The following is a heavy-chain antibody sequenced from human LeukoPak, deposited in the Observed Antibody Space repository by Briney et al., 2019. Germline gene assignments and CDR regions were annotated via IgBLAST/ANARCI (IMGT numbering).Heavy chain of an antibody. Sequence: GASVKVSCKASGYTFTSYATSWVRQAPGQGLEWMGGIIPIFGTANYAQKFQGRVTITADKSTSTAYMELSSLRSEDTAVYYCARGPIVATIKPRYYFDYWGQGTLVTVSS. CDR1: GYTFTSYA. D-gene: IGHD5-12*01. J-gene: IGHJ4*02. V-gene: IGHV1-69*06. CDR2: IIPIFGTA. CDR3: ARGPIVATIKPRYYFDY.